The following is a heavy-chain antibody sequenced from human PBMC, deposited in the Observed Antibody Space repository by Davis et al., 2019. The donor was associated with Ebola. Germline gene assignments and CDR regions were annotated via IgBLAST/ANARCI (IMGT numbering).Heavy chain of an antibody. CDR1: GGSTRSPSFY. Sequence: PSETLSLTCSVTGGSTRSPSFYWGWIRQPPGKGLQWIATTYYNGDTAYNPSLKSRLTMSIDTSKNQFSLNINSVTAADTAVYYCVRLKSSSWPRGVFDFWGQGTLVTVSS. V-gene: IGHV4-39*07. D-gene: IGHD6-13*01. CDR2: TYYNGDT. CDR3: VRLKSSSWPRGVFDF. J-gene: IGHJ4*02.